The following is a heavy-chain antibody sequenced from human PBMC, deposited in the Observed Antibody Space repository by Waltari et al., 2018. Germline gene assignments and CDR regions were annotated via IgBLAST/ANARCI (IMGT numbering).Heavy chain of an antibody. J-gene: IGHJ4*01. Sequence: EVQLVESGGGLVQPGGSLRLLCAASGFTFRNYEMNWVRKAPGKGLDWVSYISIGASTICYADSGKGRFTISRDNAKNSVYLEMNSLRADDTAIYYCARGEGGANEYWGQGTLVTVSS. CDR2: ISIGASTI. D-gene: IGHD1-26*01. CDR1: GFTFRNYE. V-gene: IGHV3-48*03. CDR3: ARGEGGANEY.